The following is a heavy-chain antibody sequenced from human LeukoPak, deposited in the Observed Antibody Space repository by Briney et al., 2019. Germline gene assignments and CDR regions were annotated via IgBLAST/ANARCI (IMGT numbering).Heavy chain of an antibody. CDR1: GFTFSSYA. V-gene: IGHV3-23*01. J-gene: IGHJ4*02. Sequence: GGSLRLSCAASGFTFSSYAMSWVRQAPGKGLEWVSAIGGGGGSTYYTASVKGRFTISRDNSKNTLYLQMNSLRAEDTAVYYCAKVTSGYDTRDYWGQGTLVTVSS. CDR2: IGGGGGST. CDR3: AKVTSGYDTRDY. D-gene: IGHD5-12*01.